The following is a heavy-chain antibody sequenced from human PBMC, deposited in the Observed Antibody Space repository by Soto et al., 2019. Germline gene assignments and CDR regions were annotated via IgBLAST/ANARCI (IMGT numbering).Heavy chain of an antibody. J-gene: IGHJ4*02. D-gene: IGHD1-1*01. V-gene: IGHV1-8*01. CDR1: GDTFTSYD. CDR2: MNPKSGNT. Sequence: QVQLVQSGAEVKKPGASVKVSCKASGDTFTSYDMNWVRQATGQGLEWMGWMNPKSGNTGYAQNFQGRVTMTRDTSTSAADMELSSLTSEDMAVYSCARGPSVYNAKLFDYCGQGTLVTVSS. CDR3: ARGPSVYNAKLFDY.